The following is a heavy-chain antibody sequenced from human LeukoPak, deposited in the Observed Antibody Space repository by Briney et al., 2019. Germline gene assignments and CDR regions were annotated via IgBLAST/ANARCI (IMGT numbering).Heavy chain of an antibody. Sequence: SETLSLTCTVSGGSISSSSYYWGWIRQPPGKGLEWIGSIYYSGSTYYNPSLKSRVTISADMSRNQFFLRLGSVTAADTAVYYCTRHSGPAAAADYWGQGTLVTVSS. J-gene: IGHJ4*02. CDR1: GGSISSSSYY. CDR2: IYYSGST. D-gene: IGHD6-13*01. V-gene: IGHV4-39*01. CDR3: TRHSGPAAAADY.